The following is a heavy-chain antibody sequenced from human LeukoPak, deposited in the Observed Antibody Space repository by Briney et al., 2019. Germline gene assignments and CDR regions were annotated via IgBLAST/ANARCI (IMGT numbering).Heavy chain of an antibody. V-gene: IGHV3-7*02. CDR2: INQDGSVR. CDR1: GFTFSTYW. D-gene: IGHD6-19*01. J-gene: IGHJ4*02. Sequence: GGSLRLSCAASGFTFSTYWMTWVRQAPGKGLEWVANINQDGSVRNYGDSVEGRFTISRDNAKSSLYLQVNSLRAEDAAVYYCATKVPGTSHFSSWGVGTLVTVSS. CDR3: ATKVPGTSHFSS.